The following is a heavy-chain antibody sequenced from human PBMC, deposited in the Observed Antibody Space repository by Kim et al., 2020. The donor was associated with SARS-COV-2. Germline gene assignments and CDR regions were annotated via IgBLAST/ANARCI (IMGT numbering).Heavy chain of an antibody. Sequence: NPSLKRRVTISVDTSKNQFSLKLSSVTAADTAVYYCARGGTAMVTFWFDPWGQGTLVTVSS. CDR3: ARGGTAMVTFWFDP. J-gene: IGHJ5*02. V-gene: IGHV4-39*07. D-gene: IGHD5-18*01.